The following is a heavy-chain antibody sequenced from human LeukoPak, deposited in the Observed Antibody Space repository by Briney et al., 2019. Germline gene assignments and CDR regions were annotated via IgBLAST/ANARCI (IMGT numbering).Heavy chain of an antibody. J-gene: IGHJ4*02. CDR2: INHSGST. V-gene: IGHV4-34*01. CDR1: GGSFSGYY. CDR3: ARRRSERGYSGPTLTKKTSPNIGPLYYFDY. D-gene: IGHD5-12*01. Sequence: SETLSLTCAVYGGSFSGYYWSWTRQPPGKGLEWIGEINHSGSTNYNPSLKSGVTISVDTSKNQFSLKLSSVTAADTAVYYCARRRSERGYSGPTLTKKTSPNIGPLYYFDYWGQGTLVTVSS.